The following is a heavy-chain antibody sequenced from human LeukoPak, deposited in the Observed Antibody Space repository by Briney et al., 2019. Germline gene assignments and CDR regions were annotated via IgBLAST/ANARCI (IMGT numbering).Heavy chain of an antibody. V-gene: IGHV3-9*01. CDR1: GFTFDDYA. Sequence: GGSLGLSCAASGFTFDDYAMHWVRQAPGKGLEWVSGISWNSGSIGYADSVKGRFTISRDNAKNSLYLQMNSLRAEDTALYYCAKAKYGSGDRFDPWGQGTLVTVSS. D-gene: IGHD3-10*01. J-gene: IGHJ5*02. CDR2: ISWNSGSI. CDR3: AKAKYGSGDRFDP.